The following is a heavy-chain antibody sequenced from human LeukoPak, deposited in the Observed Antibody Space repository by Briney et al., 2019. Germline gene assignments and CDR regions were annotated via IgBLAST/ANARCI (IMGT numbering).Heavy chain of an antibody. CDR2: ISAYNGNT. D-gene: IGHD3-16*02. Sequence: ASVKVSCKASGYTFTSYGISWVRQAPGQGLEWMGWISAYNGNTNYAQKLQGRVTMTTDTSTSTAYMELRSLRSDDTAVYYCAKGITFGGVIAKYYFDYWGQGTLVTVSS. V-gene: IGHV1-18*01. CDR3: AKGITFGGVIAKYYFDY. J-gene: IGHJ4*02. CDR1: GYTFTSYG.